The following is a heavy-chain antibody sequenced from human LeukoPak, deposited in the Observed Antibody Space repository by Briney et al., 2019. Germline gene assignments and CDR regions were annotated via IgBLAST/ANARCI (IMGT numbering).Heavy chain of an antibody. CDR2: ISYDGSNK. CDR1: GFTFSSYG. Sequence: GALRLSCAASGFTFSSYGMHWVRQAPGKGLEWVAVISYDGSNKYYADSVKGRFTISRDNSKNTLYLQMNSLRAEDTAVYYCAKDRYYYDSSGYYCVNYWGQGTLVTVSS. D-gene: IGHD3-22*01. CDR3: AKDRYYYDSSGYYCVNY. V-gene: IGHV3-30*18. J-gene: IGHJ4*02.